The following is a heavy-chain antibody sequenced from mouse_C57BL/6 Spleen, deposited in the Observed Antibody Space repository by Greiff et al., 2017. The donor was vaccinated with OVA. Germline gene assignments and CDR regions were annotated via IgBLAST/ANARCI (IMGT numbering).Heavy chain of an antibody. V-gene: IGHV1-69*01. CDR1: GYTFTSYW. CDR2: IDPSDSYT. J-gene: IGHJ4*01. CDR3: ARGGYGSSYYAMDY. Sequence: QVQLQQPGAELVMPGASVKLSCKASGYTFTSYWMHWVKQRPGQGLEWIGEIDPSDSYTNYNQKFKGKSTLTVDKSSSTAYMQLSSLTSEDSAAYYCARGGYGSSYYAMDYWGQGTSVTVSS. D-gene: IGHD1-1*01.